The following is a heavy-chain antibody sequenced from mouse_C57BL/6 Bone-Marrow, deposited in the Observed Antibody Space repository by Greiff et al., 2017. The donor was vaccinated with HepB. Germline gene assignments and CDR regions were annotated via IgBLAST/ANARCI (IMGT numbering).Heavy chain of an antibody. Sequence: EVQLVESEGGLVQPGSSMKLSCTASGFTFSDYYMAWVRQVPEKGLEWVANINYDGSSTYYLDSLKSRFIISRDNAKNILYLQMSSLKSEDTATYYCARVNTTVAFDYGGQGTTLTVSS. D-gene: IGHD1-1*01. J-gene: IGHJ2*01. V-gene: IGHV5-16*01. CDR1: GFTFSDYY. CDR3: ARVNTTVAFDY. CDR2: INYDGSST.